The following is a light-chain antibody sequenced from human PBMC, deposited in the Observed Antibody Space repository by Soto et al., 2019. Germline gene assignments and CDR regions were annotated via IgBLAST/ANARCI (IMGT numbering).Light chain of an antibody. J-gene: IGLJ2*01. V-gene: IGLV2-8*01. CDR3: SSYAGSNHLV. Sequence: QSVLTQPPSSSGSPGQSVTISCTGTSSDVGGYNYVSWYQQHPGKAPKLMIYEVSKRPSGVPDRFSGSKSGNTASLPVSGFQAEDEAEYYCSSYAGSNHLVFGGGTKLTVL. CDR1: SSDVGGYNY. CDR2: EVS.